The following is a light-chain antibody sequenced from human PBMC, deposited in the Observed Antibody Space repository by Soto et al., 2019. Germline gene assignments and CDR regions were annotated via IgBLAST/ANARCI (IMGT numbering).Light chain of an antibody. CDR3: XQYGSSTYT. CDR1: QSVDNNY. V-gene: IGKV3-20*01. J-gene: IGKJ2*01. CDR2: GAF. Sequence: EIVLTQSPGTLSLSPGERVTLSCRASQSVDNNYLAWYQQRPGQAPRLLIYGAFSRATGTPDRFSGSGSGTDFTLTISRLEPEDFAVYYCXQYGSSTYTFGQGTKLEIK.